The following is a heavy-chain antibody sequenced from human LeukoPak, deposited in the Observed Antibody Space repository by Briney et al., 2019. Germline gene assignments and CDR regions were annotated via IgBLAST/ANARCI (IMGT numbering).Heavy chain of an antibody. CDR3: ARLGMFDY. D-gene: IGHD7-27*01. CDR1: GGSISSSSYY. V-gene: IGHV4-39*01. Sequence: SETLSLTCTVSGGSISSSSYYWGWIRQPPGKGLKWIGNIYYSGTTYYNPSLKSRVTISVDTSKNQFSLKLSSVTAADTAVYYCARLGMFDYWGQGTLVTVSS. CDR2: IYYSGTT. J-gene: IGHJ4*02.